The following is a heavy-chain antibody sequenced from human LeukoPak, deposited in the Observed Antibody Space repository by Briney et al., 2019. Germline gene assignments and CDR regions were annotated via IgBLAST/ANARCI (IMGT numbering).Heavy chain of an antibody. CDR3: AKDDAWLQFGD. CDR2: IDRSGSTI. Sequence: GGSLRLSCAASGFSFSNYEMNWVRQAPGKGLEWISYIDRSGSTIHYEDSVKGRFTISRDNSKGTVYLQMNSLRPEDTAVYYCAKDDAWLQFGDWGRGTLVTVSS. V-gene: IGHV3-48*03. CDR1: GFSFSNYE. D-gene: IGHD5-24*01. J-gene: IGHJ4*02.